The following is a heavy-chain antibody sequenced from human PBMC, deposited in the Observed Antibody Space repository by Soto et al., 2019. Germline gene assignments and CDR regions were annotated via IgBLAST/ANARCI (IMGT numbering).Heavy chain of an antibody. CDR1: GFTFSSYG. V-gene: IGHV3-33*01. J-gene: IGHJ4*02. CDR3: ATAGGVAMILEDY. CDR2: IWYDGSNK. D-gene: IGHD5-12*01. Sequence: QVQLVESGGGVVQPGRSLRLSCAASGFTFSSYGMHWVRQAPGKGLEWVAVIWYDGSNKYYADSVKGRFTISRDNSKNTLYLQMNSLRVEDTAVYYCATAGGVAMILEDYWGQGTLVTVFS.